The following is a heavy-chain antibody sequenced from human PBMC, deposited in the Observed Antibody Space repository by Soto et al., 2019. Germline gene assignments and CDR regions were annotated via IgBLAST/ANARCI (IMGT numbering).Heavy chain of an antibody. V-gene: IGHV1-18*01. D-gene: IGHD6-19*01. J-gene: IGHJ4*02. CDR1: GYMFNSYG. Sequence: QVQLVQSGAEVKKRGASVKVSCKASGYMFNSYGMSWLRQAPGQELGWIGWISGYNGKTDLAKKYEGRVTMTTEAARSTVYVEMTILRFDDTDLYYCDRDETYTAGWYFELWGQGTLVTVPS. CDR3: DRDETYTAGWYFEL. CDR2: ISGYNGKT.